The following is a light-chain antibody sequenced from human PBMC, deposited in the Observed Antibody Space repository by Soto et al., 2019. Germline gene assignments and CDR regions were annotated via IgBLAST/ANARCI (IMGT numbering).Light chain of an antibody. CDR1: QSVSSN. CDR3: QQCNDWPHT. V-gene: IGKV3-15*01. J-gene: IGKJ2*01. Sequence: EIVMTQSPATLSVSPGERATLSCRASQSVSSNLAWYQQKPGQAPRLLIYGASTRATGIPARFSGRGSATEFTLTISSLQPEDCAVYYCQQCNDWPHTFGQGTKLEIK. CDR2: GAS.